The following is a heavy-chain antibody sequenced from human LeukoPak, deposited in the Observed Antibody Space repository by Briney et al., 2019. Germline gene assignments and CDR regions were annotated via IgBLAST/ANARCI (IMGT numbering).Heavy chain of an antibody. CDR2: IIPIFGTA. Sequence: SVKVSCKASGGTFSSYAISWVRQAPGHGLEWMGGIIPIFGTANYAQKFQGRVTITTDESTSAAYMELRSLRSEDTAVYYCARAGITMVRGVIIPGAFDIWGQGTLVTVSS. CDR3: ARAGITMVRGVIIPGAFDI. V-gene: IGHV1-69*05. CDR1: GGTFSSYA. D-gene: IGHD3-10*01. J-gene: IGHJ3*02.